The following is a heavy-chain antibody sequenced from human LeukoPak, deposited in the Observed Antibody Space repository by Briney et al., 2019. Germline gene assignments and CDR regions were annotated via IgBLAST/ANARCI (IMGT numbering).Heavy chain of an antibody. CDR3: ARGGYYGSGNDFRFDP. Sequence: SETLSLNCTVAGGCSSSYYWSWIRQSPAKGLYCIAYIHYTGSTNYNPSLKSRVTISVETSKNQFSLKLKSVTAADTAVYYCARGGYYGSGNDFRFDPWGQGTLVTVSS. V-gene: IGHV4-59*01. CDR2: IHYTGST. D-gene: IGHD3-10*01. CDR1: GGCSSSYY. J-gene: IGHJ5*02.